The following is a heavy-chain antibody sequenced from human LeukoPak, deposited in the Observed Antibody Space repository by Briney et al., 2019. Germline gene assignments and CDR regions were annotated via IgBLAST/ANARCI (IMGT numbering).Heavy chain of an antibody. D-gene: IGHD2-15*01. CDR3: ARGASGGSYTLFDY. Sequence: GGSLRLSCAASGFTFDDYGMSWVRRAPGKELDWVSGINWNGGSTGYADSVKDRFTISRDNAKNSLYLQMNSLRAEDTALYHCARGASGGSYTLFDYWGQGTLVTVSS. CDR2: INWNGGST. J-gene: IGHJ4*02. V-gene: IGHV3-20*01. CDR1: GFTFDDYG.